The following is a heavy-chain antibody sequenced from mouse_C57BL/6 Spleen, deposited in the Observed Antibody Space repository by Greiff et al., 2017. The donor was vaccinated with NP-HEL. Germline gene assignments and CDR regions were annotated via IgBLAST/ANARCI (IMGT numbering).Heavy chain of an antibody. Sequence: EVQLQESGPGLVKPSQSLSLTCSVTGYSITSGYYWNWIRQFPGNKLEWMGYISYDGSNNYNPSLKNRISITRDTSKNQFFLKLNSVTTEDTATYYCARDEGLRLAMDYWGQGTSVTVSS. CDR2: ISYDGSN. CDR1: GYSITSGYY. CDR3: ARDEGLRLAMDY. V-gene: IGHV3-6*01. D-gene: IGHD2-2*01. J-gene: IGHJ4*01.